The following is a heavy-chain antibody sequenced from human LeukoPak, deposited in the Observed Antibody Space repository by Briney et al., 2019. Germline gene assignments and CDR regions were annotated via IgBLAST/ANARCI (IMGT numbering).Heavy chain of an antibody. J-gene: IGHJ3*02. CDR2: IIPIFGTA. CDR1: GGTFSSYA. CDR3: ARDHRCSSTSCYVRDAFDI. D-gene: IGHD2-2*01. Sequence: SVKVSCKASGGTFSSYAISWVRQAPGQGLEWMGGIIPIFGTANYAQKFQGRVTITADKSTSTAYMELSSLRSEDTAVYHCARDHRCSSTSCYVRDAFDIWGQGTMVTVSS. V-gene: IGHV1-69*06.